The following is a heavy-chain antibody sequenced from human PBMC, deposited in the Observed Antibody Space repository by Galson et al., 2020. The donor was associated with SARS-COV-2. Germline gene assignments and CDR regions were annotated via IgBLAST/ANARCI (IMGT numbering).Heavy chain of an antibody. V-gene: IGHV4-38-2*01. D-gene: IGHD4-17*01. J-gene: IGHJ4*02. CDR3: ARHDYGDYEGSLDY. CDR1: GYSISSGYY. Sequence: SQTLSLTCAVSGYSISSGYYWGWIRQPPGKGLVWIGSIYHSGSTYYNPSLKSRVTISVDTSKNQFSLKLSSVTAADTAVYYCARHDYGDYEGSLDYWGQGTLVTVSS. CDR2: IYHSGST.